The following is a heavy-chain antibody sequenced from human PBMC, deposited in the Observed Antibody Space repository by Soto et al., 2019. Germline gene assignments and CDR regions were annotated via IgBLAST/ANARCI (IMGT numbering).Heavy chain of an antibody. J-gene: IGHJ4*02. D-gene: IGHD2-2*01. Sequence: QVQLVKSGAEVKKPGASVKVSCKASGYDFSRYGIRWGRPAPGQGLECMGWISASNGNIDYAQQFQGRVTMTSDTSSTTAYMDLMSLRSYDTAVYDCVSNPQRNDYWGQGTMVNVSS. CDR3: VSNPQRNDY. V-gene: IGHV1-18*04. CDR2: ISASNGNI. CDR1: GYDFSRYG.